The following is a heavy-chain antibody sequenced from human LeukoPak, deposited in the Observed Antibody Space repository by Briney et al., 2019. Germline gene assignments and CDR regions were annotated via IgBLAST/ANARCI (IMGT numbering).Heavy chain of an antibody. D-gene: IGHD3-10*01. CDR2: ISGNGYNT. V-gene: IGHV3-23*01. CDR1: GFNLGKYA. J-gene: IGHJ4*02. CDR3: AKGVRLWFAFYFDY. Sequence: GGSLRLSCAASGFNLGKYAMSWFRQAPGKGLEWVSAISGNGYNTYYADSVKGRFTISSESSGNTLSLQMHNLRAEDTAVYYCAKGVRLWFAFYFDYWGQGTLVTVSS.